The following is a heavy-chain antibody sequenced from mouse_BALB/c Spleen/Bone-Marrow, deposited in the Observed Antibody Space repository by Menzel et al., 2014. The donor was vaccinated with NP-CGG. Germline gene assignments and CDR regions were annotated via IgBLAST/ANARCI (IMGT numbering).Heavy chain of an antibody. CDR1: GYTFTSYW. V-gene: IGHV1S22*01. J-gene: IGHJ3*01. CDR2: IYPGSSTT. CDR3: TRAPSYYAYGAY. Sequence: LKQSGSELVRPGASVKLSCKASGYTFTSYWMHWVKQRPGQGLEWIGNIYPGSSTTNYDEKFKSKATLTVDTSSSTAYMQLSSLTSEDSAVYYCTRAPSYYAYGAYWGQGTLVTVSA. D-gene: IGHD2-2*01.